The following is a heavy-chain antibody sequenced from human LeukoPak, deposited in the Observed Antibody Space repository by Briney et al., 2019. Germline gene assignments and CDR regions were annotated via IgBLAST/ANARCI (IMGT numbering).Heavy chain of an antibody. CDR1: GGSFSGYY. CDR2: ITHSGGT. Sequence: SETLSLTCAVYGGSFSGYYWSWIRQPPGKGLEWIGEITHSGGTNYNPSLKSRVTISVDTSKNQFSLKLSSVTAADTAVYYCARDGPGVRGVIIKARGYFDLWGRGTLVTVSS. V-gene: IGHV4-34*01. CDR3: ARDGPGVRGVIIKARGYFDL. D-gene: IGHD3-10*01. J-gene: IGHJ2*01.